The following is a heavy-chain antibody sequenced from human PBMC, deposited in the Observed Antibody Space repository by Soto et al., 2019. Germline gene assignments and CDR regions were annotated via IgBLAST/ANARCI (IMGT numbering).Heavy chain of an antibody. V-gene: IGHV4-34*01. Sequence: QVQLQQWGAGLLKPSETLSLTCAVYGGSFSGYYWTWIRQPPGTGLEWIGEINHSGSTNYNPSSKIRVTRAVDTSKNQFSLKLTSVTAADTAVYYCARDKSTGLFDYWCQGTLVTVSS. CDR1: GGSFSGYY. D-gene: IGHD2-8*02. J-gene: IGHJ4*02. CDR3: ARDKSTGLFDY. CDR2: INHSGST.